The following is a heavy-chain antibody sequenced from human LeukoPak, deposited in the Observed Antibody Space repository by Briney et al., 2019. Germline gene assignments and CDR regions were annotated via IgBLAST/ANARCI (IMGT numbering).Heavy chain of an antibody. CDR1: GFTFSSYA. CDR3: AKVVYDFWSGYYSPGNFDY. J-gene: IGHJ4*02. V-gene: IGHV3-23*01. CDR2: ISGSGGST. Sequence: GASLRLSCAASGFTFSSYAMSWVRQAPGRGLEWVSAISGSGGSTYYADSVKGRFTISRDNSKSTLYLQMNSLRAEDTAVYYCAKVVYDFWSGYYSPGNFDYWGQGTLVTVSS. D-gene: IGHD3-3*01.